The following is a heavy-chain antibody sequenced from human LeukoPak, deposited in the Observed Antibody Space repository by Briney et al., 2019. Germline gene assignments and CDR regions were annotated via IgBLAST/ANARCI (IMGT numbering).Heavy chain of an antibody. D-gene: IGHD6-13*01. CDR3: ARVGSSWYHDAFDI. V-gene: IGHV4-59*01. Sequence: SETLSLTCTVSGGSISSYYWSWIRQPPGKGLEWIGYIYYSGSTNYNPSLKSRVTISVDTSKNQFSLKLSSVTAADTAVYYCARVGSSWYHDAFDIWGQGTMVTVSS. J-gene: IGHJ3*02. CDR2: IYYSGST. CDR1: GGSISSYY.